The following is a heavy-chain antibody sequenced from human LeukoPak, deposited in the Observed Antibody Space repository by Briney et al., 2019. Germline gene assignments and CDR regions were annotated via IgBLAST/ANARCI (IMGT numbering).Heavy chain of an antibody. CDR3: ARDLPYCSSTSCFVHDAFDI. V-gene: IGHV4-39*07. CDR2: IYYSGST. J-gene: IGHJ3*02. Sequence: SETLSLTCTVSGGSISSSSYYWGWIRQPPGKGLEWIGSIYYSGSTYYNPSLKSRVTISVDTSKNQFSLKLSSVTAADTAAYYCARDLPYCSSTSCFVHDAFDIWGQGTMVTVSS. CDR1: GGSISSSSYY. D-gene: IGHD2-2*01.